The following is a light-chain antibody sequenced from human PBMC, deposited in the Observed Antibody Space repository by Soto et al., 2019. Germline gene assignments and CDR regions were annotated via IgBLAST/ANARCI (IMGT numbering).Light chain of an antibody. V-gene: IGLV1-47*02. J-gene: IGLJ1*01. CDR1: DSNIGSNS. Sequence: QSALTQPASVSGTAGQVVTLSCSGGDSNIGSNSVYWYQHLPRMAPKLLIYYNNQRPSGVPDRFSGSRSGTSASLAIVGLRSEDEAVYYCAAWDASLSACVFGNGTKLTVL. CDR3: AAWDASLSACV. CDR2: YNN.